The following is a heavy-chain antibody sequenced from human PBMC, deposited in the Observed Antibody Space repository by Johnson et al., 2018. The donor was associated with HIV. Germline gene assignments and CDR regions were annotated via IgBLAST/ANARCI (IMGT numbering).Heavy chain of an antibody. D-gene: IGHD3-3*01. CDR1: GFRFDDYG. CDR3: ATDRTNDFWTGMLHGFDN. V-gene: IGHV3-20*04. CDR2: INWNGDST. Sequence: VQLVESGGGVVRPGGSLRLSCAASGFRFDDYGMTWVRQAPGKGLEWVSGINWNGDSTGSADSGKGRFTISRYNAKNSLYLQMNSMRAEDTAVYYCATDRTNDFWTGMLHGFDNWGQGTMVTVSS. J-gene: IGHJ3*02.